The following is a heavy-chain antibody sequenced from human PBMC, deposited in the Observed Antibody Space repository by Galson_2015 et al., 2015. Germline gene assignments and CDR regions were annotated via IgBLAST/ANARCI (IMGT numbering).Heavy chain of an antibody. D-gene: IGHD1-1*01. V-gene: IGHV3-53*01. CDR1: GFTVSTNY. Sequence: SLRLSCAASGFTVSTNYMTWVRQAPGKGLEWLSIIYSGGSTYYADSVKGRFTISRDNSKNTLYLQMNRLRAEDTAVYYCAKDGAIGYGTQKGWYFELWGRGTLVTVSS. J-gene: IGHJ2*01. CDR2: IYSGGST. CDR3: AKDGAIGYGTQKGWYFEL.